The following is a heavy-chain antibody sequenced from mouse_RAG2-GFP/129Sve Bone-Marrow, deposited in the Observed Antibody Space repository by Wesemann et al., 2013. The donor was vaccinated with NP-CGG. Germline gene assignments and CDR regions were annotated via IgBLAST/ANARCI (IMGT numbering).Heavy chain of an antibody. CDR1: GFDFSRYW. J-gene: IGHJ4*01. V-gene: IGHV4-2*02. Sequence: EVKLLESGGGLVQPGGSLNLSCAASGFDFSRYWMSWARQAPGKGQEWIGEINPGSSTINYTPSLKDKFIISRDNAKNTLYLQMSKVRSEDTALYYCARSYDYYAMDYWGQGTSVTVSS. CDR2: INPGSSTI. CDR3: ARSYDYYAMDY.